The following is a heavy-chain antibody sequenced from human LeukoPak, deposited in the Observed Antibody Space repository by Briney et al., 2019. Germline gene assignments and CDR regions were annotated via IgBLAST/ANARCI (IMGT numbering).Heavy chain of an antibody. J-gene: IGHJ5*02. V-gene: IGHV3-23*01. CDR3: VREVTSITTFGLDS. CDR1: GLTNNSHS. D-gene: IGHD4-11*01. Sequence: GGSLRLSCAASGLTNNSHSMTWVRQAPGKGLEWLSRISGSGNSAYYADSVKGRFTISRDNAKNTLYLQMNSLRAEDTAVYYCVREVTSITTFGLDSWGQGTLVTVSS. CDR2: ISGSGNSA.